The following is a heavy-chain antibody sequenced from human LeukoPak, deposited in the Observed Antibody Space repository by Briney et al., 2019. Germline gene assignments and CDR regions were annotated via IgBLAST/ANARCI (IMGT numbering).Heavy chain of an antibody. CDR2: ISSSSSYT. J-gene: IGHJ4*02. CDR3: ASSPSVTTIY. D-gene: IGHD4-17*01. V-gene: IGHV3-21*05. Sequence: GGSLRLSCAASGFTFSSYAMSWVRQAPGKGLEWISYISSSSSYTNYADSVKGRFTISRDNAKNSLYLQMNSLRAEDTAVYYCASSPSVTTIYWGQGTLVTVSS. CDR1: GFTFSSYA.